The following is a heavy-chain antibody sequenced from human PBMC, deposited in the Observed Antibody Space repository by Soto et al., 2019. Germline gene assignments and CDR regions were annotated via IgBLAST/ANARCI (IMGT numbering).Heavy chain of an antibody. J-gene: IGHJ6*02. D-gene: IGHD3-10*01. Sequence: GGSLRLSCSGSGFTLGDFAMSWVRQARGKGLEWVAVIRTQLHGATTEQAATVKGRFTISKDDSKGNVYLQMNNVKSEDTAVYYYTRDQDRENSITRDHYHYGMEVWGQGTTVTVSS. V-gene: IGHV3-49*04. CDR2: IRTQLHGATT. CDR1: GFTLGDFA. CDR3: TRDQDRENSITRDHYHYGMEV.